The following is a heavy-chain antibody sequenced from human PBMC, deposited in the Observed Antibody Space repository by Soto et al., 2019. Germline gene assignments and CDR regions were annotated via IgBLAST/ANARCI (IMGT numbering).Heavy chain of an antibody. CDR2: IYPDDSDT. CDR1: GYSFTTYC. CDR3: ARLPAQISLVRGAQQYYYFYGMDV. V-gene: IGHV5-51*01. J-gene: IGHJ6*02. D-gene: IGHD3-10*01. Sequence: GESVKISCKGSGYSFTTYCIGWVLQMPRKGLEWMGIIYPDDSDTRYSPSFQGQVTVSADKSISTAYLQWSSLKASDTAMYYCARLPAQISLVRGAQQYYYFYGMDVWGPGTTVTVSS.